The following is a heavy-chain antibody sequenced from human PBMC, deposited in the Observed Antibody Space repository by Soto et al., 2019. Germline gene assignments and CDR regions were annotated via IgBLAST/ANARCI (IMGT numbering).Heavy chain of an antibody. CDR3: ARVPSSSGRAHFDY. Sequence: HPGGSLRLSCAASGFTFSSYATHWVRQAPGKGLEWVAVISYDGSNKYYADSVKGRFTISRDNSKNTLYLQMNSLRAEDTAVYYCARVPSSSGRAHFDYWGQGT. V-gene: IGHV3-30-3*01. CDR2: ISYDGSNK. J-gene: IGHJ4*02. D-gene: IGHD2-15*01. CDR1: GFTFSSYA.